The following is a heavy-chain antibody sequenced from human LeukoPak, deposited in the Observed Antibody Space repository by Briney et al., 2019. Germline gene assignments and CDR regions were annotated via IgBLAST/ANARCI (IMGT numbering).Heavy chain of an antibody. J-gene: IGHJ6*02. Sequence: PGGSLRLSCAASGFTFSNYYMSWIRQTPEKGLEWVSYIWNSATTIYYADSVKGRFTISGDNAQNSVYLQMNSLRDEDTAIYYCARGHYGMDVWGQGTTVIVSS. CDR2: IWNSATTI. CDR1: GFTFSNYY. CDR3: ARGHYGMDV. V-gene: IGHV3-11*01.